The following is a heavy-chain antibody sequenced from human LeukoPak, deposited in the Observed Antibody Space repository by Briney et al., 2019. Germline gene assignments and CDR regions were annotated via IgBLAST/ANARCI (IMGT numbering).Heavy chain of an antibody. CDR1: GFTFTTFW. J-gene: IGHJ5*02. Sequence: GGSLRLSCAASGFTFTTFWMNWVRQVPGKGLVWVSLINPDGRTTTYADSVKGRFTISRDNSKNTLYLQMNSLRAEDTAVYYCAKELRGYSYGLRNNWFDPWGQGTLVTVSS. V-gene: IGHV3-74*01. D-gene: IGHD5-18*01. CDR3: AKELRGYSYGLRNNWFDP. CDR2: INPDGRTT.